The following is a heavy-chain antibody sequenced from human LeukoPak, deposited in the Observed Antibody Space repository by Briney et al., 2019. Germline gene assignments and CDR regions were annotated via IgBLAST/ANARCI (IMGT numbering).Heavy chain of an antibody. CDR3: ARHAYYDFWSGAKFDS. D-gene: IGHD3-3*01. Sequence: SVKVSCKASGGTLSDYAISWVRQAPGQGLEWMGGIIPRFGTTNYAQRFQGRVTITADESSSTVYMELNSLRSEDTAVFYCARHAYYDFWSGAKFDSWGQGMLVTVSS. V-gene: IGHV1-69*13. CDR1: GGTLSDYA. CDR2: IIPRFGTT. J-gene: IGHJ4*02.